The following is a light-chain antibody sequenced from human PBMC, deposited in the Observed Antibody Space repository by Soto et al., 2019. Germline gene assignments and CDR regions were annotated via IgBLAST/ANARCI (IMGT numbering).Light chain of an antibody. Sequence: VMTQSPATLSVSPGERATLSCRASQNVGGSVAWYQQKPGQAPRLLIYRASTRATGIPARFSGSGSGTEFTLTISSLQSEDFASYFCQQSYNIPFTFGPGTKVDIK. CDR3: QQSYNIPFT. CDR2: RAS. V-gene: IGKV3-15*01. J-gene: IGKJ3*01. CDR1: QNVGGS.